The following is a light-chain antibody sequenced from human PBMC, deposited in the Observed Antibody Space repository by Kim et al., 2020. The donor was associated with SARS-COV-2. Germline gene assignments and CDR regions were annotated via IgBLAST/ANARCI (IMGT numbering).Light chain of an antibody. V-gene: IGKV1-33*01. CDR2: DAS. CDR3: QQYDDLPLT. CDR1: DDLRDN. J-gene: IGKJ4*01. Sequence: ASLADTVTITGHASDDLRDNLTWYPLNPGKAPPLLIYDASNLATGVPSRFRGGGSGTAFALTLGTLQAEDFPSYYCQQYDDLPLTFGGRTTVDIK.